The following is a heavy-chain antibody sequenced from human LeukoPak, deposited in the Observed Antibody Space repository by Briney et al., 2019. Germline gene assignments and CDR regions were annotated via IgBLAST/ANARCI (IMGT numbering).Heavy chain of an antibody. V-gene: IGHV4-30-4*08. J-gene: IGHJ4*02. Sequence: SRTLSLTCTVSGGSISSGDYYWSWIRQPPGKGLEWIGYIYYGGSTYYNPSLKSRVTISVDTSKNQFSLKLSSVTAADTAVYYCATSQLVPAAMNYWGQGTLVTVSS. CDR2: IYYGGST. D-gene: IGHD2-2*01. CDR1: GGSISSGDYY. CDR3: ATSQLVPAAMNY.